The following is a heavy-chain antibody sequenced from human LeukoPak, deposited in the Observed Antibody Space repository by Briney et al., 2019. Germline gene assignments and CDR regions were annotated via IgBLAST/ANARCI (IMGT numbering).Heavy chain of an antibody. CDR3: ARSGTGGVAFDI. J-gene: IGHJ3*02. D-gene: IGHD3-16*01. CDR2: ISGSGGST. Sequence: GGSLRLSCAASGFTFSNYVMSWVRQAQGKGLEWVSGISGSGGSTFYADSVKGRFTIAGDNSKNTLYLQMNSLRAEDTAVYYCARSGTGGVAFDIWGQGTMVTVSS. CDR1: GFTFSNYV. V-gene: IGHV3-23*01.